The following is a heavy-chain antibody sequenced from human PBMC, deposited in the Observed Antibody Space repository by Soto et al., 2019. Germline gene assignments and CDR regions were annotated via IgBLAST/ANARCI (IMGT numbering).Heavy chain of an antibody. D-gene: IGHD2-15*01. J-gene: IGHJ5*02. CDR2: IIPMFGTT. CDR3: ARGVVVVAASQLGWFDP. Sequence: SVKVSCKASGGTFSSYAINWVRQAPGQGLEWMGGIIPMFGTTKYAQRFQGRLTVSADESTSTAYMELSSLRSEDTAVYYCARGVVVVAASQLGWFDPWGQGTLVTVSS. CDR1: GGTFSSYA. V-gene: IGHV1-69*13.